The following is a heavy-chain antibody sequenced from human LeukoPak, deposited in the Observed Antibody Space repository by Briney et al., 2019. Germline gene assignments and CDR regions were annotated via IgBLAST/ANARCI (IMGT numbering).Heavy chain of an antibody. CDR1: GFTFSSYS. CDR2: ISSSSTI. CDR3: AREGDCSGGSCYSVPFDY. V-gene: IGHV3-48*01. Sequence: PGGSLRLSRAASGFTFSSYSMNWVRQAPGKGLEWVSYISSSSTIYYADSVKGRFTISRDNAKNSLYLQMNSLRAEDTAVYYCAREGDCSGGSCYSVPFDYWGQGTLVTVSS. D-gene: IGHD2-15*01. J-gene: IGHJ4*02.